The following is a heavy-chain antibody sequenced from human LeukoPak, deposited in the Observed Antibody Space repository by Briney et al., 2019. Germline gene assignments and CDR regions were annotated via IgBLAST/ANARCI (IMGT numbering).Heavy chain of an antibody. CDR1: GLTFSDYS. J-gene: IGHJ4*02. CDR3: AKDAAGPEY. D-gene: IGHD6-13*01. Sequence: PGGSLRLSCAASGLTFSDYSMTWVRQAPGKGLFWVSGISAGGGSTCYADSVKGRFSISRDNSRNTLYLQMNSLRAEDTAVYYCAKDAAGPEYWGQGTLVTVSS. V-gene: IGHV3-23*01. CDR2: ISAGGGST.